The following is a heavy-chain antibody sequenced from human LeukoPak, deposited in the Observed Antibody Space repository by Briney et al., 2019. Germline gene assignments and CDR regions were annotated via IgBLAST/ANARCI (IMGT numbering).Heavy chain of an antibody. D-gene: IGHD1-26*01. J-gene: IGHJ4*02. V-gene: IGHV4-34*01. CDR3: ARHRVALATIDY. Sequence: SETLSLTCAVYGGSFSGHYWSWIRQPPGKGLQWIGEINHSGRANYNPSLKSRVTISVDTSENQFSLRLSSVTAADTAVYYCARHRVALATIDYWGQGIRVAVSS. CDR2: INHSGRA. CDR1: GGSFSGHY.